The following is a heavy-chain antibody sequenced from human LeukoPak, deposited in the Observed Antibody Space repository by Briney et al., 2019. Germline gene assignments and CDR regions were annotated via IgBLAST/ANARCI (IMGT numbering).Heavy chain of an antibody. V-gene: IGHV3-7*01. Sequence: GGSLRLSCVASGFTFGSYWMSWVRQAPGKGLEWVANIKEDVSEKYYMDSVKGRFTISRDNAKNSLYLQMSSLGAEDTAVYYCARDKRVGPTLFDYWGQGTVVTVSS. CDR1: GFTFGSYW. CDR2: IKEDVSEK. D-gene: IGHD1-26*01. CDR3: ARDKRVGPTLFDY. J-gene: IGHJ4*02.